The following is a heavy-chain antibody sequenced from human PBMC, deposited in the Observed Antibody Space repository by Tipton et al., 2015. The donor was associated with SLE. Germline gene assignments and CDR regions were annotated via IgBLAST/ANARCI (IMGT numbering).Heavy chain of an antibody. V-gene: IGHV1-46*01. CDR1: GYTFTSYY. D-gene: IGHD5-18*01. CDR2: INPSGGST. Sequence: QLVQSGAEVKKPGASVKVSCKASGYTFTSYYMHWVRQAPGQGLEWMGIINPSGGSTSYAQKFQGRVTMTRDTSTSTVYMELSSLTSEDTAVYYCARSAVDTAMAYYFDYWGQGTLVTVSS. J-gene: IGHJ4*02. CDR3: ARSAVDTAMAYYFDY.